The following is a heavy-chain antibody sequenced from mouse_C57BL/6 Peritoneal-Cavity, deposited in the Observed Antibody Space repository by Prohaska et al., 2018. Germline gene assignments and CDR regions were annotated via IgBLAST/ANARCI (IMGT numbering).Heavy chain of an antibody. D-gene: IGHD2-2*01. CDR3: LVRGFAY. V-gene: IGHV1-52*01. CDR1: GDTFTRYW. Sequence: QVQLQQPGAELVRRGSSVKLSCKASGDTFTRYWRHCVKQRPIQGLELIGNIDPSDSETHYNQKFKDKVTMTVDNASSTAYMQLSSLTSEDSAVYYCLVRGFAYWGQGTLVTVSA. CDR2: IDPSDSET. J-gene: IGHJ3*01.